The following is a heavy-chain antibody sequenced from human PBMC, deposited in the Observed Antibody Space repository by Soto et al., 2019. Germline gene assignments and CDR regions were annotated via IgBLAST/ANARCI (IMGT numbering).Heavy chain of an antibody. CDR1: GGSFSGYY. J-gene: IGHJ6*02. CDR2: INHSGST. D-gene: IGHD6-6*01. Sequence: PSETLSLTCAVYGGSFSGYYWSWIRQPPGKGLEWIGEINHSGSTNYNPSLKSRVTISVDTSKNQFSLKLSSVTAADTAVYYCARAPFFRTGSSSSLTYYYYYGMDVWGQGTTVTVSS. V-gene: IGHV4-34*01. CDR3: ARAPFFRTGSSSSLTYYYYYGMDV.